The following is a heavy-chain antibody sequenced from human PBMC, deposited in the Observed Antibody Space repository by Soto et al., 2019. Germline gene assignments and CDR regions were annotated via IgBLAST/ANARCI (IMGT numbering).Heavy chain of an antibody. J-gene: IGHJ4*02. Sequence: SETLSLTCAVYGGSFSGYYWSWIRQPPGKGLEWIGEINHSGSTNYNPSLKSRVTISVDTSKNQFSLKLSSVTAADTAVYYCARARKSFGESKARWFDYWGQGTLVTVSS. D-gene: IGHD3-10*01. V-gene: IGHV4-34*01. CDR1: GGSFSGYY. CDR3: ARARKSFGESKARWFDY. CDR2: INHSGST.